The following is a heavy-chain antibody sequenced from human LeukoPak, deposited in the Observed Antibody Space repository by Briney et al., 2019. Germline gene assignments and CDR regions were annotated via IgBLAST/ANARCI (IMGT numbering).Heavy chain of an antibody. CDR1: GFTVSSNY. CDR3: AREPRLDYGDYNWFDP. V-gene: IGHV3-53*01. J-gene: IGHJ5*02. CDR2: IYSGGST. Sequence: GGSLRLSCAASGFTVSSNYMSWVRQAPGKGLELVSVIYSGGSTYYADSVKGRFTISRDNSKNTLYLQMNSLRAEDTAVYYCAREPRLDYGDYNWFDPWGQGTLVTVSS. D-gene: IGHD4-17*01.